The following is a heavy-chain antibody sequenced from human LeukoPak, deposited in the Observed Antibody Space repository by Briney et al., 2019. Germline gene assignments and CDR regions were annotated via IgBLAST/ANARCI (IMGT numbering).Heavy chain of an antibody. CDR1: GGSISSGGYY. Sequence: SETLSLTCTVSGGSISSGGYYWSWIRQHPGKGPEWIGYIYYSGSTYYNPSLKSRVTISVDTSKNQFSLKLSSVTAADTAVYYCARGSGCSGGSCYNNWFDPWGQGTLVTVSS. CDR2: IYYSGST. J-gene: IGHJ5*02. D-gene: IGHD2-15*01. CDR3: ARGSGCSGGSCYNNWFDP. V-gene: IGHV4-31*03.